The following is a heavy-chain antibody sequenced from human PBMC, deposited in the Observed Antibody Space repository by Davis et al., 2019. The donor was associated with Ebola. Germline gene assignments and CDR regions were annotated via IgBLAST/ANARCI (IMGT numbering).Heavy chain of an antibody. Sequence: MPSDTLSLTCTVSGGSINTYFWSWVRQPPGKGLEWIGNIHYLGNTNYNPSLKSRVTMSVDTSKSQFSLKLSSVTAADTAVYYCARGDYGDYIVLYYYNMDVWGQGTTVTVSS. D-gene: IGHD4-17*01. CDR2: IHYLGNT. CDR3: ARGDYGDYIVLYYYNMDV. V-gene: IGHV4-59*01. J-gene: IGHJ6*02. CDR1: GGSINTYF.